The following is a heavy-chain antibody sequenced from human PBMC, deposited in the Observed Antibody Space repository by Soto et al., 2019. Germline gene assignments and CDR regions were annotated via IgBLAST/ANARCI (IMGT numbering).Heavy chain of an antibody. J-gene: IGHJ5*02. CDR2: INPSGGST. D-gene: IGHD3-16*01. CDR1: GYTFTSYY. V-gene: IGHV1-46*01. CDR3: ARETNWGSFLGSWFDP. Sequence: ASVKVSCKASGYTFTSYYMHWVRQAPGQGLEWMGIINPSGGSTSYAQKFQGRVTMTRDTSTSTVYMELSSLRSEDTAVYYCARETNWGSFLGSWFDPWGQGTLVTVSS.